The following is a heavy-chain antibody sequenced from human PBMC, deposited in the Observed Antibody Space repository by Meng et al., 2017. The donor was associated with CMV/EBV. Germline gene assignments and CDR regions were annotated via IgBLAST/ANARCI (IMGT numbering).Heavy chain of an antibody. Sequence: HSTLRGSCLPLGKPTQTPWLPCTFSGFALSTSGVGVGWIRQPPGKALEWLALIYWDDDKRYSPSLKSRLTITKDTSKNQVVLTMTNMDPVDTATYYCAHRGSYGYHGYWGQGTLVTVSS. J-gene: IGHJ4*02. CDR1: GFALSTSGVG. V-gene: IGHV2-5*02. CDR2: IYWDDDK. CDR3: AHRGSYGYHGY. D-gene: IGHD5-18*01.